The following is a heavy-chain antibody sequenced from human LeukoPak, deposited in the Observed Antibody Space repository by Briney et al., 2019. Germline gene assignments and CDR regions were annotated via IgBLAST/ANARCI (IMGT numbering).Heavy chain of an antibody. Sequence: GGSLRLSCAASGFTFSSYAMSWVRQAPGKGLEWVSAISGSGGSTYYADSVKGRFTISRDNSKNTLYLQMSSLRAEDTAVYYCAKDSRNYYDSSGYLYWGQGTLVTVSS. CDR3: AKDSRNYYDSSGYLY. V-gene: IGHV3-23*01. D-gene: IGHD3-22*01. J-gene: IGHJ4*02. CDR2: ISGSGGST. CDR1: GFTFSSYA.